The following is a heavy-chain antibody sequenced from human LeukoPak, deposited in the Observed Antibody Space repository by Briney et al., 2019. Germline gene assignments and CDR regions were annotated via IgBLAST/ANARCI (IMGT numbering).Heavy chain of an antibody. Sequence: SVKVSCKASGGTFSSYAISWVRQAPGQGLEWMGGINPIFGTANYAQKFQGRVTITADESTSTAYMELSSLRSEDTAVYYCARVGVDTAMVTYYYFDYWGQGTLVTVSS. CDR1: GGTFSSYA. J-gene: IGHJ4*02. D-gene: IGHD5-18*01. V-gene: IGHV1-69*01. CDR2: INPIFGTA. CDR3: ARVGVDTAMVTYYYFDY.